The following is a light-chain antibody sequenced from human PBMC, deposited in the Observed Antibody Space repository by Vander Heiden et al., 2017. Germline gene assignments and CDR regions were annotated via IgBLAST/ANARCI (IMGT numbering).Light chain of an antibody. CDR1: QGVSNC. J-gene: IGKJ4*01. CDR2: DGS. Sequence: DIQMRQSPASLSASVGDRVTLTCRASQGVSNCLNWYQQKPGKAPKLLIYDGSNLETGVPYRFSGSTSGTDFTFTISRLQPEDIAIYYCQQSDSPPLTFGGGTKVEIK. V-gene: IGKV1-33*01. CDR3: QQSDSPPLT.